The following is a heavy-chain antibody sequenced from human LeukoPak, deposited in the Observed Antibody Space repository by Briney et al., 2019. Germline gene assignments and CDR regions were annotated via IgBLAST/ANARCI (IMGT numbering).Heavy chain of an antibody. CDR2: IYYSGST. CDR3: ASNGGYFNWFDP. CDR1: GGSISSYY. J-gene: IGHJ5*02. V-gene: IGHV4-59*01. Sequence: SETLSLTCTVPGGSISSYYWSWIRQPPGKGLEWIGYIYYSGSTNYNPSLKSRVTISVDTSKNQFSLKLSSVTAADTAVYYCASNGGYFNWFDPWGQGTLVTVSS. D-gene: IGHD3-22*01.